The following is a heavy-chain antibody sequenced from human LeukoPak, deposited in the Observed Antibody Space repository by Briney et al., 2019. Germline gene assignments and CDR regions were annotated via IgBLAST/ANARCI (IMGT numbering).Heavy chain of an antibody. CDR3: AKEMDTAMVPDY. J-gene: IGHJ4*02. CDR2: IKSKTDGGTT. D-gene: IGHD5-18*01. V-gene: IGHV3-15*01. CDR1: GFTFSNAW. Sequence: PGGSLRLSCAASGFTFSNAWMSWVRQAPGKGLEWVGRIKSKTDGGTTDYAAPVKGRFTISRDDSKNTLYLQMNSLKTEDTAVYYCAKEMDTAMVPDYWGQGTLVTVSS.